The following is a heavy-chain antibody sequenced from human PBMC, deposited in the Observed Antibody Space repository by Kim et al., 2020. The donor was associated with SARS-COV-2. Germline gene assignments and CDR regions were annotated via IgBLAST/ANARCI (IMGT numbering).Heavy chain of an antibody. CDR1: GFTFSSYG. J-gene: IGHJ6*02. Sequence: GGSLRLSCAASGFTFSSYGMHWVRQAPGKGLEWVAVIWYDGSNKYSADSVKGRFTISRDNSKNTLYLQMNSLRAEDTAVYYCAKDLLITMVRGVIPSVGMDVWGQGTTVTVSS. V-gene: IGHV3-33*06. CDR2: IWYDGSNK. D-gene: IGHD3-10*01. CDR3: AKDLLITMVRGVIPSVGMDV.